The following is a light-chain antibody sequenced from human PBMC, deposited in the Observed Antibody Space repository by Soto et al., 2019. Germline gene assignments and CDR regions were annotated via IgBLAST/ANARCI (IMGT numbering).Light chain of an antibody. Sequence: EIVLTQSPGTLSLSPGERATLSCRASQSIGSNYLAWYQRKPGQAPGLLIYGASSRATGIPDRFSGSGSGTDFTLTISRLEPEDFAVYYCQQDGGSPPYTFGQGTKLEIK. V-gene: IGKV3-20*01. J-gene: IGKJ2*01. CDR3: QQDGGSPPYT. CDR2: GAS. CDR1: QSIGSNY.